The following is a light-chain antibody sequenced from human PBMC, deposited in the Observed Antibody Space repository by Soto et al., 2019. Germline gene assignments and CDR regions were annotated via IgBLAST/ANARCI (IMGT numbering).Light chain of an antibody. CDR1: SSDVGGYNY. V-gene: IGLV2-14*01. CDR3: SSYTSSSTPCV. J-gene: IGLJ1*01. Sequence: QSALTQSPSASGSPGQSVTISCIGTSSDVGGYNYVSWYQQHPGKAPKLMIYEVSNRPSGVSNRFSGSKSGNTASLTISGLQAEDEADYYCSSYTSSSTPCVFGTGTKVTVL. CDR2: EVS.